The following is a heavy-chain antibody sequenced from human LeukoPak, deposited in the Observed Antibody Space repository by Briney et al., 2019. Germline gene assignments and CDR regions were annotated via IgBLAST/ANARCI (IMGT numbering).Heavy chain of an antibody. D-gene: IGHD6-19*01. V-gene: IGHV5-51*01. J-gene: IGHJ4*02. CDR3: ATNRGINSGWYPYYFDY. CDR1: GYRFTSYW. Sequence: GESLKISCKGSGYRFTSYWIGWVRQMPGKGLEWMGIIYPGDSDTRYSPSFQGQVTISADKSISTAYLQWSSLKASDTAMYYCATNRGINSGWYPYYFDYWGQGTLVTVSS. CDR2: IYPGDSDT.